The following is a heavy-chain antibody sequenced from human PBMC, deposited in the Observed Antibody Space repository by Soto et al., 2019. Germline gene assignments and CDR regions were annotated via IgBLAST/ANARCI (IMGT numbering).Heavy chain of an antibody. D-gene: IGHD3-22*01. Sequence: QVQLVESGGGVVQPGRSLRLSCAASGFTLSSYGMHWVRQAPGKGLEWVAVIWYDGSDKYYADSVKGRFTISRDNSKNRLYLRMNSLRAEDTAVYYCARTLYDSGGYHRFQHWGQGTLVTVSS. V-gene: IGHV3-33*01. CDR3: ARTLYDSGGYHRFQH. CDR1: GFTLSSYG. CDR2: IWYDGSDK. J-gene: IGHJ1*01.